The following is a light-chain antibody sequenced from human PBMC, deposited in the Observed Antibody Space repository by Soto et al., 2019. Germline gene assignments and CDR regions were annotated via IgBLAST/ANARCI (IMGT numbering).Light chain of an antibody. V-gene: IGKV1-5*01. J-gene: IGKJ1*01. CDR3: QQYYSYSRT. CDR2: DVS. CDR1: QTVSSW. Sequence: DIQMTQSPSTLSASVGDRVTITCRASQTVSSWLAWYQQKPGKDPKLLIYDVSSLESGVPSRFSGSGSGTEFTLTISSLQPDDFATYYCQQYYSYSRTFGQGTKV.